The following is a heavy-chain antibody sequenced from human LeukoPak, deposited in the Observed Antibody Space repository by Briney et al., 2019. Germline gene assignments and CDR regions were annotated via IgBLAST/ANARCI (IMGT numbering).Heavy chain of an antibody. V-gene: IGHV3-21*01. Sequence: GGSLRLSCAASGFTFSSYSMNWVRQAPGKGLEWVSSISSSSSYIYYADSVKGRFSISRDNAKNSLYLQMNSLRAEDTAVYYCARGISIDFAPNWGQGTLVTVSS. D-gene: IGHD3-9*01. J-gene: IGHJ4*02. CDR3: ARGISIDFAPN. CDR2: ISSSSSYI. CDR1: GFTFSSYS.